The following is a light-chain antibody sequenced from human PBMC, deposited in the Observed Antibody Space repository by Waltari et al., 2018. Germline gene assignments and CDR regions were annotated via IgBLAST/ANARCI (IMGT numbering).Light chain of an antibody. Sequence: DIQMTQSPSSLSASVGDRVTITCRASQSISSYLNWYQQKPGKAPKLLIYAASHLQSGVPSRFSGSGSATDFTLTISSLQPEDFATYYCQQSNSTPYTFGQGTKLEIK. J-gene: IGKJ2*01. CDR3: QQSNSTPYT. CDR1: QSISSY. CDR2: AAS. V-gene: IGKV1-39*01.